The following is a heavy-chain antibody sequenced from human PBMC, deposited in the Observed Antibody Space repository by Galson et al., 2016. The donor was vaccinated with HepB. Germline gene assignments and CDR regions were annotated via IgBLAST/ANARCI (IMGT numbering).Heavy chain of an antibody. V-gene: IGHV2-5*02. J-gene: IGHJ4*02. D-gene: IGHD6-19*01. CDR1: GFSLSTSGVG. CDR3: AHLQAKYSSGWPYSFDY. Sequence: PALVKPTQTLTLTCTFSGFSLSTSGVGVGWIRQPPGKALEWLALIYWDDDTRYSPSLKNRLTITKDTSKNQVVLTMTNMDPVDTAKYDFAHLQAKYSSGWPYSFDYWGQGTLVTVSS. CDR2: IYWDDDT.